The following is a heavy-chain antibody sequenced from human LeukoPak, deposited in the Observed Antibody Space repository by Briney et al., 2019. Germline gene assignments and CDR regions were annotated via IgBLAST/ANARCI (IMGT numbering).Heavy chain of an antibody. Sequence: PGGSLRLSCAASGFTFSSYSMNWVRQAPGKGLEWVSSISSSSSYIYYADSVKGRFTISRDNAKNSLYLQMNSLRAEDTAVYYCARDKTVVVAAYYFDYWGQGTLVTVSS. CDR3: ARDKTVVVAAYYFDY. CDR1: GFTFSSYS. D-gene: IGHD2-15*01. V-gene: IGHV3-21*01. J-gene: IGHJ4*02. CDR2: ISSSSSYI.